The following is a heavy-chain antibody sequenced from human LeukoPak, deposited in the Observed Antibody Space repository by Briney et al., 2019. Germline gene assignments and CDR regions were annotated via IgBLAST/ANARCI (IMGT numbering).Heavy chain of an antibody. CDR3: ARAAGGDYAGDYYYYGMDV. Sequence: GGSLRLSCAASGFTFSSSWMSWVRQAPGKGLEWVANIKQDGSEKYYVDSVKGRFTISRDNAKNSLYLQVNSLRAEDTAVYYCARAAGGDYAGDYYYYGMDVWGQGTTVTVSS. V-gene: IGHV3-7*03. D-gene: IGHD4-17*01. J-gene: IGHJ6*02. CDR1: GFTFSSSW. CDR2: IKQDGSEK.